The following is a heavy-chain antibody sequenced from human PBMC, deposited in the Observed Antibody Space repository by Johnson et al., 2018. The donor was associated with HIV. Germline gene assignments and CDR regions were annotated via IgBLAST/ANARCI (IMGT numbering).Heavy chain of an antibody. CDR1: GFKLYEYD. CDR3: ARGMYYYDTSGYLIRPRAFDI. D-gene: IGHD3-22*01. V-gene: IGHV3-20*04. J-gene: IGHJ3*02. Sequence: VQLVESGGDVVRPGGSLRISCVASGFKLYEYDVSWVRQVPGKGLEWVSGINWSGGGTAYADSVKDRFPVSSDKAKNSLYLQMNSLRAEDTALYYCARGMYYYDTSGYLIRPRAFDIWGQGTVVTVSS. CDR2: INWSGGGT.